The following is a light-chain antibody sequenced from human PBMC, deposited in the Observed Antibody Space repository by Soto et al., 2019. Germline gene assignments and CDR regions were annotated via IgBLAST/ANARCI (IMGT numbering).Light chain of an antibody. CDR3: QQYGNSPFT. J-gene: IGKJ2*01. CDR1: QSVSSIY. Sequence: EIVLTQSPGTLSLSPGERATLSCRASQSVSSIYLAWYQQKPGQAPRLLMYDVSSRATGIPDRFSGTGSGTDFTLTICTLEPDDFAVYYCQQYGNSPFTFGQGTKVEIK. V-gene: IGKV3-20*01. CDR2: DVS.